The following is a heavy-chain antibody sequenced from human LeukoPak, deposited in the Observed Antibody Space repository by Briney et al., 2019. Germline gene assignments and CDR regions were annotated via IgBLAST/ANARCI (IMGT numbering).Heavy chain of an antibody. J-gene: IGHJ4*02. V-gene: IGHV3-23*01. Sequence: GGSLILSCAASGFTFSSYAMSWVRQAPGKGLEWVSAISGSGGSTYYADSVKGRFTISRDNSKNTLYLQMNSLRAEDTAVFYCARDDSGSYPNYFENWGQGTLVTVSS. D-gene: IGHD1-26*01. CDR2: ISGSGGST. CDR3: ARDDSGSYPNYFEN. CDR1: GFTFSSYA.